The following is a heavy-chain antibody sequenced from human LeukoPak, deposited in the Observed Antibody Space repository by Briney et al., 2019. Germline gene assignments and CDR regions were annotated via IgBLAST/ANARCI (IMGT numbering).Heavy chain of an antibody. D-gene: IGHD3-10*01. Sequence: GASVKVSCKASGYTFTSYYMHWVRQAPGQGLEWMGIINPSGGSPSYAQKFQGRVTMTRDTSTSTVYMELSSLRSEDTAVYYCARAGDGSGSYWFDAKYYFDYWGQGTLVTVSS. CDR3: ARAGDGSGSYWFDAKYYFDY. V-gene: IGHV1-46*01. CDR1: GYTFTSYY. J-gene: IGHJ4*02. CDR2: INPSGGSP.